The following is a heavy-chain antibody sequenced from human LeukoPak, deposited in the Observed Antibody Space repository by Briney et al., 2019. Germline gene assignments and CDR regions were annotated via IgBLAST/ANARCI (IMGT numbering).Heavy chain of an antibody. CDR3: GRQEYQRGLEY. V-gene: IGHV4-59*08. J-gene: IGHJ4*02. CDR1: GGSISNFY. Sequence: PSETLSLTCTVSGGSISNFYWSWFRKSPGKRLEWIGHIYYTGSTTYNPSLRSRVTISVDTSRNQFSLKVYSVTAADTAVYYCGRQEYQRGLEYWGQGTLVTVSS. CDR2: IYYTGST. D-gene: IGHD1-26*01.